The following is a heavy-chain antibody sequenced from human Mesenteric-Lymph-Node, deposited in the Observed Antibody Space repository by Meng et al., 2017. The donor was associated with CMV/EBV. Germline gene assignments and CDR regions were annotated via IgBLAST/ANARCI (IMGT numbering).Heavy chain of an antibody. CDR2: ISSGSGYI. CDR3: AKGRGRFLEWLNFDY. J-gene: IGHJ4*02. CDR1: GFTFSSYS. V-gene: IGHV3-21*04. D-gene: IGHD3-3*01. Sequence: GGSLRLSCAASGFTFSSYSMNWVRQAPGKGLEWVSSISSGSGYIYYADSVKGRFTISRDNAKNSLYLQMNSLRAEDTALYYCAKGRGRFLEWLNFDYWGQGTLVTVSP.